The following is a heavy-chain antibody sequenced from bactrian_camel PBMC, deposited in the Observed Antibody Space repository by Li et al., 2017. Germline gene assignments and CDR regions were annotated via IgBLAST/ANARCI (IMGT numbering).Heavy chain of an antibody. CDR3: AKVLGGGWYRGVFEK. Sequence: VQLVESGGDLVQPGESLRLSCASSGFEFSSYDMSWVRQAPGKGLEWVSVIHSGGVTTHYADSVKGRFTISRGNTKNPLALQLNSLKTEDTAKYFCAKVLGGGWYRGVFEKWGQGTQVTVS. D-gene: IGHD6*01. CDR1: GFEFSSYD. CDR2: IHSGGVTT. J-gene: IGHJ4*01. V-gene: IGHV3S40*01.